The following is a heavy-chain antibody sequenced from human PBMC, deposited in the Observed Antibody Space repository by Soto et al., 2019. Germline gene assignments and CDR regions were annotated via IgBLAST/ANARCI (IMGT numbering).Heavy chain of an antibody. CDR1: GFTFSSYS. V-gene: IGHV3-21*02. CDR3: ARALSSLIAVPAY. D-gene: IGHD6-19*01. Sequence: EVQLVAVGGGLVKPGGSLRLSCAASGFTFSSYSMTWVRQAPGKGLECVSSISSGSSSIYYADSVKGRFTISRDNAKNSLYLQMNSLRAEDTAVYYCARALSSLIAVPAYWGQGTLVTVSS. J-gene: IGHJ4*02. CDR2: ISSGSSSI.